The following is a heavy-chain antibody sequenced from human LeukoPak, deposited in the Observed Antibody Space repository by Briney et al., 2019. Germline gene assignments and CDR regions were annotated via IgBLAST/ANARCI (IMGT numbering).Heavy chain of an antibody. D-gene: IGHD3-22*01. CDR3: ARAGVGYYDSSGYYYFDY. V-gene: IGHV4-59*01. CDR2: IYYSGST. Sequence: KSSETLSLTCTVSGGPISSYYWSWIRQPPGKGLEWIGYIYYSGSTNYNPSLKSRVTISVDTSKNQFSLKLSSVTAADTAVYYCARAGVGYYDSSGYYYFDYWGQGTLVTVSS. J-gene: IGHJ4*02. CDR1: GGPISSYY.